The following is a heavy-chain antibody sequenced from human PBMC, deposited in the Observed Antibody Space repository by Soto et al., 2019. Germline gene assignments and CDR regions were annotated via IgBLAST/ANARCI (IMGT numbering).Heavy chain of an antibody. CDR3: ARLGSCSRTSCYTAWSDP. J-gene: IGHJ5*02. D-gene: IGHD2-2*02. Sequence: SETLSLTCTVSGGSISSGGYYWSWIRQHPGKGLEWFGYIYYSRSTDYNPSVESRVTISVDTSKNQFSLKLSSVTAADTAVSYCARLGSCSRTSCYTAWSDPWGQGTLVPVSS. CDR2: IYYSRST. CDR1: GGSISSGGYY. V-gene: IGHV4-31*03.